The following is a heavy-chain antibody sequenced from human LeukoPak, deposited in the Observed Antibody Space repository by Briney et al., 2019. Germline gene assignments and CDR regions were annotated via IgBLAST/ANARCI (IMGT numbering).Heavy chain of an antibody. Sequence: GGSLRLSWAASGFTFSSFDMHWVRPATGKGLEWVSGLGTGGDTYYAGSVKGRFTIYRENAKNSLYLQMNSLRAGDTAVYYCARGGPTGFDYWGQGTLVTVSS. CDR2: LGTGGDT. V-gene: IGHV3-13*01. D-gene: IGHD4-17*01. CDR1: GFTFSSFD. J-gene: IGHJ4*02. CDR3: ARGGPTGFDY.